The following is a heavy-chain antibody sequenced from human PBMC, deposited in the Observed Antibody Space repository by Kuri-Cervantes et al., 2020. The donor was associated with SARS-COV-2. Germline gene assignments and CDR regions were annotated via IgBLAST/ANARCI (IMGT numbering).Heavy chain of an antibody. CDR1: GFQFSASA. CDR2: IRGKANNYAT. J-gene: IGHJ4*02. V-gene: IGHV3-73*01. CDR3: TTLIDY. Sequence: ETLSLICEVSGFQFSASAIHWVRQASGKGLEWVGRIRGKANNYATAYVASVKGRFTISRDDSQNMAYLQMNSLKTEDTAVYYCTTLIDYWGQGTLVTVSS.